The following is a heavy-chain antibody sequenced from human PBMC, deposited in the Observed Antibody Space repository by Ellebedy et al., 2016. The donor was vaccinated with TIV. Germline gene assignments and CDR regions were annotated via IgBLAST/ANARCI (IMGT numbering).Heavy chain of an antibody. V-gene: IGHV3-23*01. CDR1: GFTFSSYA. CDR2: ISGSGGST. Sequence: GESLKISXAASGFTFSSYAMSWVRQAPGKGLEWVSAISGSGGSTYYADSVKGRFTISRDNSKNTLYLQMNSLRAEDTAVYYCARETAGILDYWGQGTLVTVSS. D-gene: IGHD6-13*01. CDR3: ARETAGILDY. J-gene: IGHJ4*02.